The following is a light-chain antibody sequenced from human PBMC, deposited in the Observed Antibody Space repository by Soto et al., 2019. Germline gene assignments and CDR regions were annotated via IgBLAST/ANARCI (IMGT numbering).Light chain of an antibody. CDR2: DTS. V-gene: IGKV3-15*01. Sequence: EIVMTQSPATLSVSPGERATLSFRASQSISNKLAWYQHKPGQAPRLLIYDTSTRVAGIPARFTGSGSGTEFTLTISSLQSEDFAVYYCQQYNNWPPWTFGQGTKVDIK. J-gene: IGKJ1*01. CDR3: QQYNNWPPWT. CDR1: QSISNK.